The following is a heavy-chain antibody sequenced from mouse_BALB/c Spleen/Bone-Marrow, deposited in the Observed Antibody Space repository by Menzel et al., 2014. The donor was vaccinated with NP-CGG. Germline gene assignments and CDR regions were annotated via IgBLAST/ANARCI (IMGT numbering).Heavy chain of an antibody. J-gene: IGHJ4*01. Sequence: VQLQQSGPGLVAPSQSLSITYTVSGFSLTSFGVHWVRQPPGKGLEWLGVIWAGGSTNYNSALMSRLSISKDNSKSQVFLKMNSLQTDDTAMYYCARYGNYEDAMDYWGQGTSVTVSS. D-gene: IGHD2-10*02. CDR2: IWAGGST. V-gene: IGHV2-9*02. CDR1: GFSLTSFG. CDR3: ARYGNYEDAMDY.